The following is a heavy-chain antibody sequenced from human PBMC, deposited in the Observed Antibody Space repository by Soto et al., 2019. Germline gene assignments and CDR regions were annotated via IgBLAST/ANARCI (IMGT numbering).Heavy chain of an antibody. J-gene: IGHJ1*01. CDR1: GFMFSRYA. Sequence: PGGSLRLSCAASGFMFSRYAIHWVRQAPGKGLAWVAVISTDGSVKYYADSVRGRFSISRDKSTNTVYLEMNGMRDDDTAVFYCARSRSGAVPDSFGYWGQGTLVTVSS. D-gene: IGHD3-3*01. CDR3: ARSRSGAVPDSFGY. CDR2: ISTDGSVK. V-gene: IGHV3-30-3*01.